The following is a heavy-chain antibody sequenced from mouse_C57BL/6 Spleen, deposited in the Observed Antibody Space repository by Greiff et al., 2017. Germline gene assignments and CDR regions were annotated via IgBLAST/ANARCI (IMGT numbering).Heavy chain of an antibody. CDR2: IDPSDSET. D-gene: IGHD3-1*01. J-gene: IGHJ1*03. CDR1: GYTFTSYW. Sequence: VQLQQPGAELVRPGSSVKLSCKASGYTFTSYWMHWVKQRPIQSLEWIGNIDPSDSETHYNQKFKDKATLTVDKSSSTAYMQLSSLTSDDSAVYYCARGGLRGYFDVWGTGTTVTVSS. CDR3: ARGGLRGYFDV. V-gene: IGHV1-52*01.